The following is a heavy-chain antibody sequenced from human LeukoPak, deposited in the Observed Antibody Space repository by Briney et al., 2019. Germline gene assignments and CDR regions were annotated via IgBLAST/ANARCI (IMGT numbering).Heavy chain of an antibody. CDR3: ARDGVSGSYRGDAFDI. Sequence: GASVKVSCKASGYTFTGYSISWVRQAPGQGLEWMGWISAYNGNTNYAQKLQGRVTMTTDTSTSTAYMELRSLRSDDTAVYYCARDGVSGSYRGDAFDIWGQGTMVTVSS. CDR2: ISAYNGNT. CDR1: GYTFTGYS. V-gene: IGHV1-18*01. D-gene: IGHD1-26*01. J-gene: IGHJ3*02.